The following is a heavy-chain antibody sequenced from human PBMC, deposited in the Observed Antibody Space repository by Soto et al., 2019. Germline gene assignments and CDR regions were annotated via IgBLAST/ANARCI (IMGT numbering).Heavy chain of an antibody. V-gene: IGHV1-69*01. D-gene: IGHD2-8*02. CDR3: ARVRDPCTGGVCYNDAFDL. CDR1: GDTFNNYP. Sequence: QEQLVQSGAEVKKPGSSVRVSCKASGDTFNNYPISWVRQAPGQGLEWMAGIIPIFGTKNYAQKFQGRVTITADESAYAAYMELSSLRSEDTAVYYCARVRDPCTGGVCYNDAFDLWGQGTMVTVSS. J-gene: IGHJ3*01. CDR2: IIPIFGTK.